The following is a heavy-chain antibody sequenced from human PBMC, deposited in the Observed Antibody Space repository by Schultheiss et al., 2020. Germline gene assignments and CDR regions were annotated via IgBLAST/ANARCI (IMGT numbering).Heavy chain of an antibody. V-gene: IGHV3-33*01. D-gene: IGHD6-6*01. CDR2: IWYDGSNS. CDR3: ARDAGSSSIYYYYYGMDV. CDR1: GFTFSSQA. Sequence: GESLKISCTASGFTFSSQAMHWVRQAPGKGLEWVAAIWYDGSNSYYADSAKGRFTISRDNSKNTLYLQMNSLRVEDTGVYYCARDAGSSSIYYYYYGMDVWGQGTTVTVSS. J-gene: IGHJ6*02.